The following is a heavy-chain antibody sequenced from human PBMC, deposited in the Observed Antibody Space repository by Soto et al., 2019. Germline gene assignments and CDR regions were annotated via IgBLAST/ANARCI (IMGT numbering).Heavy chain of an antibody. CDR1: GGSISSGGTGSY. J-gene: IGHJ4*02. CDR2: IYFTGNT. Sequence: QVQLQESGPGLVKPSQTLSLTCTVSGGSISSGGTGSYWTWIRQLPGKGLEWIGFIYFTGNTYYTPILKSRPTISIDTSENQFSLKLTSVTAADTAVYFCASGHDAYKVRYWGQGTLVTVSS. CDR3: ASGHDAYKVRY. D-gene: IGHD1-1*01. V-gene: IGHV4-31*03.